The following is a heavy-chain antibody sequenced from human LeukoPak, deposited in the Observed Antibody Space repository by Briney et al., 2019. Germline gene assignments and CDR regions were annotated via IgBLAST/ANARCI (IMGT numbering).Heavy chain of an antibody. D-gene: IGHD6-19*01. CDR2: ISSNGGST. CDR3: ARASVAGTYY. CDR1: GFTFSSYA. Sequence: GGSLRLSCAASGFTFSSYAMHWVRQAPGKGLEYVSAISSNGGSTYYANSVKGRFTISRDNSKNTLYLQMGSLRAEDTAVYYCARASVAGTYYWGQGTLVTVSS. V-gene: IGHV3-64*01. J-gene: IGHJ4*02.